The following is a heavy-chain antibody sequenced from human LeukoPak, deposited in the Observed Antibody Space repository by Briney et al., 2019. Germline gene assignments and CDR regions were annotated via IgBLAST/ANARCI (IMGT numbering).Heavy chain of an antibody. Sequence: GGSLRLSCVGSGFTFSNSILSWVRQAPGKGLEWVAVISYDGSNKYYADSVKGRFTISRDNSKNTLYLQMNSLRAEDTAVYYCARVYVPLVRVYYYGMDVWGQGTTVTVSS. CDR1: GFTFSNSI. V-gene: IGHV3-30-3*01. J-gene: IGHJ6*02. CDR2: ISYDGSNK. D-gene: IGHD2-2*01. CDR3: ARVYVPLVRVYYYGMDV.